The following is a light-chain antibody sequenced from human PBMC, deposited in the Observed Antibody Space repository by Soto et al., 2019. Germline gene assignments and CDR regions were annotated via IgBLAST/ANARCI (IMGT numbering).Light chain of an antibody. CDR3: HHYPRSSWT. CDR1: QRVSIHS. Sequence: EIELTQSTGTLSLSPGERVTLSCMTSQRVSIHSLAWYQQKPGQAPRTLIHGASSRATSIPDRFSASGSGTDFTLTISRLEPEDFAVYYCHHYPRSSWTFGQGTKVDI. CDR2: GAS. V-gene: IGKV3-20*01. J-gene: IGKJ1*01.